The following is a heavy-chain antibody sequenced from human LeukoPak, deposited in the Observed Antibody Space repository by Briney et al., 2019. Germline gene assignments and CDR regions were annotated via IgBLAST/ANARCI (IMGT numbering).Heavy chain of an antibody. CDR1: GYTFTGYY. V-gene: IGHV1-24*01. CDR2: FDPEDGET. CDR3: AIVWGSSWYVRNCDY. J-gene: IGHJ4*02. D-gene: IGHD6-13*01. Sequence: GASVKVSCKASGYTFTGYYMQWVRQAPGKGLEWMGGFDPEDGETIYAQKFQGRVTMTEDTSTDTAYMELSSLRSGERGVYYCAIVWGSSWYVRNCDYWGQGTLVTVSS.